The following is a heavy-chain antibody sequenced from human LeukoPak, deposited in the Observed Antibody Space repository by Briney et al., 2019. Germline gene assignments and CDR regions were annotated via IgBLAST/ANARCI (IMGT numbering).Heavy chain of an antibody. CDR1: GFTFTTYW. D-gene: IGHD2-15*01. J-gene: IGHJ5*02. CDR3: ARSGRIHWFDP. Sequence: GGSLRLSCAASGFTFTTYWMHWVRQAPGKGLVWVSHINSDGSITSYADSVKGRFTISRDNAKNTLYLQMNSLRAEDTAVYYCARSGRIHWFDPWGQGTLVTVSS. V-gene: IGHV3-74*01. CDR2: INSDGSIT.